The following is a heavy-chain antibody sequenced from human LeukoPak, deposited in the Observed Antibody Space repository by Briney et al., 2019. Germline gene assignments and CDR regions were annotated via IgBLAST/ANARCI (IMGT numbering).Heavy chain of an antibody. V-gene: IGHV3-33*01. CDR1: GFTFSSYG. J-gene: IGHJ4*02. CDR2: IWYDGSNK. Sequence: GGSLRLSCAASGFTFSSYGMHWVRQAPGKGLEWVAVIWYDGSNKYYADSVKGRFTISRDNSKNTLYLQMNSLRAEDTAVYYCARDRMRLAYCGGDCYSEPDYWGQGNLVPVSS. CDR3: ARDRMRLAYCGGDCYSEPDY. D-gene: IGHD2-21*02.